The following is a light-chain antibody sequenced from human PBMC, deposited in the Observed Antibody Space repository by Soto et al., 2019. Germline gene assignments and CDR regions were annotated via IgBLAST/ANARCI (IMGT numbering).Light chain of an antibody. CDR2: DAS. CDR3: QQYDNLAYT. V-gene: IGKV1-33*01. J-gene: IGKJ2*01. CDR1: HDISNS. Sequence: DIQMTQSPSSLSASVGDRVTITCQASHDISNSLNWYQQKPGKAPKLLIYDASNLETGVPSRFSGSGSGTDFTFTISSLQPEDIAAYYCQQYDNLAYTFGQGTKLEIK.